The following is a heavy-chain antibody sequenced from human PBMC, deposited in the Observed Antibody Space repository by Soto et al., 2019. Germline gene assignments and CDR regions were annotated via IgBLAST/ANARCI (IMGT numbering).Heavy chain of an antibody. Sequence: SQTLSLTCALSGDSVSSNSAAWNWIRQSPSRGLEWLGRTYYRSKWYNDYAVSVKSRITINPDTSKNQFSLQLNSVTPEDTAVYYCARAAYCSGGSCSRSGAFDIWGQGTMVTVSS. CDR1: GDSVSSNSAA. CDR3: ARAAYCSGGSCSRSGAFDI. J-gene: IGHJ3*02. CDR2: TYYRSKWYN. V-gene: IGHV6-1*01. D-gene: IGHD2-15*01.